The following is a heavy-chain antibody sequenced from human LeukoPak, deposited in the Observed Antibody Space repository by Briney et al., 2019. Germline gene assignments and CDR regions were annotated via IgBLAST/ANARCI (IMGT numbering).Heavy chain of an antibody. V-gene: IGHV3-7*03. Sequence: GGSLRLSCAASGFTFSSYGMHWVRQAPGKGLKWVANIKDDGSEKYYVDSVKGRFTISRDDAKNSLYLQMNSLRAEDTAVYYCARARDSSWDYWGQGTLVTVSS. D-gene: IGHD6-13*01. J-gene: IGHJ4*02. CDR3: ARARDSSWDY. CDR1: GFTFSSYG. CDR2: IKDDGSEK.